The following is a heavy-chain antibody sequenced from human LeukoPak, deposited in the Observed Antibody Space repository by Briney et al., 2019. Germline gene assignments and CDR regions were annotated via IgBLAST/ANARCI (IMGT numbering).Heavy chain of an antibody. J-gene: IGHJ4*02. CDR1: GFTFSSFS. Sequence: GGSLRLSCAASGFTFSSFSMNWFRQAPGKGLEWVSYISSSSSTIYYADSVKGRFTISRDNAKNSLYLQMNSLRAEDTAVYYCARDSYGSGSYYRIDYWGQGTLVTVSS. V-gene: IGHV3-48*04. D-gene: IGHD3-10*01. CDR3: ARDSYGSGSYYRIDY. CDR2: ISSSSSTI.